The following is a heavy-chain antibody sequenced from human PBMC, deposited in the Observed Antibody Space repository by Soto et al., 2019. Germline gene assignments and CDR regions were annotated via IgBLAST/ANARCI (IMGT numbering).Heavy chain of an antibody. Sequence: QVKLVESGGGVVQPGRSLRLSCAASGFTFSSFGMDWVRQAPGKGLEWVALISYDGSKKYYGDSVKGRFTISRDNSSNTLHLKMNGLRPEETGVYYCGRARGWIRSPFDIWGQGTLVTVSS. V-gene: IGHV3-30-3*01. J-gene: IGHJ4*02. CDR3: GRARGWIRSPFDI. D-gene: IGHD5-18*01. CDR2: ISYDGSKK. CDR1: GFTFSSFG.